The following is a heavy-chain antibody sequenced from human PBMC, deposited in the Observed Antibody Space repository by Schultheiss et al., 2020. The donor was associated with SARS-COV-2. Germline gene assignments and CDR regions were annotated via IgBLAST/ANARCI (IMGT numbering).Heavy chain of an antibody. D-gene: IGHD2-2*01. V-gene: IGHV4-61*05. CDR2: IYYSGST. CDR1: GGSISSSSYY. Sequence: SETLSLTCTVSGGSISSSSYYWGWIRKPPGKGLEWVGNIYYSGSTNYNPSLKSRVTISIDTSNRQLSLRLISVTAADTAVYYCARLGPSTSWFDHWGQGAQVTVSS. J-gene: IGHJ5*02. CDR3: ARLGPSTSWFDH.